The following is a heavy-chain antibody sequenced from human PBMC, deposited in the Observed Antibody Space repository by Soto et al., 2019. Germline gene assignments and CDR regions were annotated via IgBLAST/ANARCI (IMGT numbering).Heavy chain of an antibody. CDR1: GYSFSNSY. CDR2: VNPAGGST. Sequence: ASVKVSCKASGYSFSNSYVVWVRQAPGQGLEWMGVVNPAGGSTTYAQKFQDRVTMTRDTSTSTVYIELISLRSEDTAVFYCARLFGTDYDILTGLCGGHFDCWGQGTQVTFGS. D-gene: IGHD3-9*01. CDR3: ARLFGTDYDILTGLCGGHFDC. V-gene: IGHV1-46*03. J-gene: IGHJ4*02.